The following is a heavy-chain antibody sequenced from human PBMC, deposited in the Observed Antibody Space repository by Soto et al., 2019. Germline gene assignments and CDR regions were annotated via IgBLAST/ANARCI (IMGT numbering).Heavy chain of an antibody. CDR2: IWYDGSNK. Sequence: GGSLRLSCAASGFTFSSYGMHWVRQAPGKGLEWVAVIWYDGSNKYYADSVKGRFTISRDNSKNTLYLQMNSLRAEDTAVYYCARVELELRYYYGMDVWGQGTTVTVSS. CDR1: GFTFSSYG. CDR3: ARVELELRYYYGMDV. V-gene: IGHV3-33*01. D-gene: IGHD1-7*01. J-gene: IGHJ6*02.